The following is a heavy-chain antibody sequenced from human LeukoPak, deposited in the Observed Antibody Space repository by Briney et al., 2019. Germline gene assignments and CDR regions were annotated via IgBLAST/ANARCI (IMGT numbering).Heavy chain of an antibody. V-gene: IGHV3-23*01. CDR1: EFTLSSYT. Sequence: PGGSLRLSCAASEFTLSSYTMNWVRQAPGKGLEWVSAISGSGGSTYYADSVKGRFTISRDNSKNTLYLQMNSLRAEDTAVYYCAKVDAWQLVHAMQGHFDYWGQGTLVTVSS. CDR2: ISGSGGST. J-gene: IGHJ4*02. D-gene: IGHD6-13*01. CDR3: AKVDAWQLVHAMQGHFDY.